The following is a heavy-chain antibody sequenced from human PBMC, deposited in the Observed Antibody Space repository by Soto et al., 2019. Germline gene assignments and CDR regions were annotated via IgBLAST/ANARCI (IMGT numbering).Heavy chain of an antibody. CDR1: GFTFSDYY. D-gene: IGHD3-10*01. J-gene: IGHJ3*02. CDR3: ARMYYYGSGSYYPREDI. CDR2: ISSSGSTI. V-gene: IGHV3-11*01. Sequence: GGSLRLSCAASGFTFSDYYMSWIRQAPGKGLEWVSYISSSGSTIYYADSVKGRFTISRDNAKNSLYLQMNSLRAEDTAVYYCARMYYYGSGSYYPREDIWGQGTMVTVSS.